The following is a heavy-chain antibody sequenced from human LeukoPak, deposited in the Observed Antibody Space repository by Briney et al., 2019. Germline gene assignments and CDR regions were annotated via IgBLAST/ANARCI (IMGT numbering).Heavy chain of an antibody. CDR2: ISSSGSTI. Sequence: PGGSLRLSCAASGFTFSSYEMNWVRQAPGKGLEWVSYISSSGSTIYYADSVKGRFTISRDNAKNSLYLQMNSLRAEDTAVYYCASLGYSSSWYFDYRGQGTLVTVSS. V-gene: IGHV3-48*03. CDR1: GFTFSSYE. D-gene: IGHD6-13*01. J-gene: IGHJ4*02. CDR3: ASLGYSSSWYFDY.